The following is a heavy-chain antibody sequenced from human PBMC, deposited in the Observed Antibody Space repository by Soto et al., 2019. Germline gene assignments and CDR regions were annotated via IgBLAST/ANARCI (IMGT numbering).Heavy chain of an antibody. V-gene: IGHV4-39*07. J-gene: IGHJ4*02. CDR2: IYYSGST. D-gene: IGHD3-3*01. CDR1: GGSISSSSYY. Sequence: SETLSLTCTVSGGSISSSSYYWGWIRQPPGKGLEWIGSIYYSGSTYYNPSLKSRVTISVDTSKNQFSLKLSSVTAADTAVYYCARESGTIFGLGAFDYWGQGTLVTVSS. CDR3: ARESGTIFGLGAFDY.